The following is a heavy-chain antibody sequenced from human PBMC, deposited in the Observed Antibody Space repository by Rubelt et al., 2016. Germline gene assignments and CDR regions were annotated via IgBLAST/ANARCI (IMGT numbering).Heavy chain of an antibody. CDR3: ARTFGAADY. V-gene: IGHV1-18*01. CDR1: GYTLTELS. Sequence: QVQLVQSGAEVKKPGASVKVSCKVSGYTLTELSMHWVRQAPGKGLEWMGWISAYNGNTNYAQKLQGRVTMTTDTSTSTAYMELRSLRSDDTAVYYCARTFGAADYWGQGTLVTVSS. CDR2: ISAYNGNT. D-gene: IGHD6-13*01. J-gene: IGHJ4*02.